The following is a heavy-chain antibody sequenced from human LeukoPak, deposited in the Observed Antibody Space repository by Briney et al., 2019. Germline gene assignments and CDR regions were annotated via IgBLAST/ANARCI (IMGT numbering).Heavy chain of an antibody. V-gene: IGHV3-30*04. Sequence: PGGSLRLSCAASGFTFSSYAMHWVRQAPGKGLEWVALIPYDGSNKYYADSVKGRFTVSRDNSKNTLYLQMNSLGAEDTAVYYCAKWLRVATTYFDYWGQGTLVTVSS. CDR3: AKWLRVATTYFDY. CDR2: IPYDGSNK. D-gene: IGHD5-24*01. J-gene: IGHJ4*02. CDR1: GFTFSSYA.